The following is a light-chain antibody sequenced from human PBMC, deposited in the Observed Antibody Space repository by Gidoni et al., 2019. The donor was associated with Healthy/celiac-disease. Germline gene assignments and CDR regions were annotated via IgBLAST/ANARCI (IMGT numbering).Light chain of an antibody. Sequence: QPALTQPASVSLSPGHSLTISGTGTSSDVGKYNRVPWYQQHPGKAPKLMIYEGSKRPSGVSKRFSGYKTGNTASLTNSGLQAEDEADYYCCSYAGSSTFDVVFGGGTKLTVL. V-gene: IGLV2-23*03. CDR2: EGS. CDR1: SSDVGKYNR. CDR3: CSYAGSSTFDVV. J-gene: IGLJ2*01.